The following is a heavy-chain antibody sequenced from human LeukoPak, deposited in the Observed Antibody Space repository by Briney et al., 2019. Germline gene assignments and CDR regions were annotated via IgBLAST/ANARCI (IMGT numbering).Heavy chain of an antibody. J-gene: IGHJ3*02. Sequence: SETLSLTCAVSGYSISSGYYWGWIRQPPGKGLEWIGSIYHSGSTYYNPSLKSRVTISVDTSKNQFSLKLSSVTAADTAVCYCARHGGDCSSTSCYEDAFDIWGQGTMVTVSS. CDR1: GYSISSGYY. V-gene: IGHV4-38-2*01. CDR3: ARHGGDCSSTSCYEDAFDI. CDR2: IYHSGST. D-gene: IGHD2-2*01.